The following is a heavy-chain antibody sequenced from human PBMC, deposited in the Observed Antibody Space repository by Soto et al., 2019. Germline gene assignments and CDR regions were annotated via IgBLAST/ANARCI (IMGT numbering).Heavy chain of an antibody. CDR1: GFTFTSSA. J-gene: IGHJ4*02. CDR2: ISYDGNNK. D-gene: IGHD6-19*01. CDR3: ARGEWLAH. V-gene: IGHV3-30-3*01. Sequence: QVQLVESGGGVVQPGRSLRLSCAASGFTFTSSALHWVRQAPGRGLEWVTVISYDGNNKHYADSVRGRFTISRDNSKDTLYLQMNSLRSEDTGVYYCARGEWLAHWCQGTLVTVSS.